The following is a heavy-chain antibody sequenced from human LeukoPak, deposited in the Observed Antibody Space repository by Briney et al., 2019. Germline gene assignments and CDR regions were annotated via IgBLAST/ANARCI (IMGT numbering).Heavy chain of an antibody. Sequence: GGSLRLSCAASGFTFSSYSMNWVRQAPGKGLEWVSSISSSSSYIYYADSVKGRFTISRDNAKNSLHLQMNSLRAEDTALYYCARASAAGTFFDYWGQGTLVTASS. CDR1: GFTFSSYS. V-gene: IGHV3-21*01. D-gene: IGHD6-13*01. CDR2: ISSSSSYI. CDR3: ARASAAGTFFDY. J-gene: IGHJ4*02.